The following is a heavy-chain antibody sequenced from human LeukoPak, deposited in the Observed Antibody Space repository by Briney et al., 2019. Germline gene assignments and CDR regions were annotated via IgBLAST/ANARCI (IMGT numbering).Heavy chain of an antibody. D-gene: IGHD6-13*01. CDR1: GYTFTSYG. J-gene: IGHJ5*02. Sequence: ASVKVSCKASGYTFTSYGISWVRQAPGQGLEWMGIINPSGGSTSYAQKFQGRVTMTRDMSTSTVYMELSSLRSEDTAVYYCARDLGIAAAGTVRKYNWFDPWGQGTLVTVSS. CDR2: INPSGGST. CDR3: ARDLGIAAAGTVRKYNWFDP. V-gene: IGHV1-46*01.